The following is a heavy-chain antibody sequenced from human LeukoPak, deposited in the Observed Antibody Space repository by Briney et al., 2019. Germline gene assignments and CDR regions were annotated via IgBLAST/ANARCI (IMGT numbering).Heavy chain of an antibody. CDR3: ARGAWSGSGSDQSLEEA. D-gene: IGHD3-10*01. CDR2: IYSGGST. J-gene: IGHJ1*01. CDR1: GVTVNANY. V-gene: IGHV3-53*01. Sequence: GGSLRLSCVSSGVTVNANYMGWVRQAPGKGLDWISVIYSGGSTFYSDSVKGRFFISIDNSWNTVFLQMNNLRADDTAVYHCARGAWSGSGSDQSLEEAWGQGTLVIVSS.